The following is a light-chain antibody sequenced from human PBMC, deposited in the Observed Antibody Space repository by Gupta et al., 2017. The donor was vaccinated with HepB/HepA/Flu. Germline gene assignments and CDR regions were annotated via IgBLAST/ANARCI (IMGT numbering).Light chain of an antibody. CDR3: QQDDNPPYT. CDR1: RDISNY. Sequence: DIQMTQSRSSLSASVGDRVTITCQASRDISNYLNWYQQKPGKAPKLLIYDASNLETGVPSRFSGSGSGTDFTLTISSLQPEDIATYYCQQDDNPPYTFGQGTKLEIK. CDR2: DAS. J-gene: IGKJ2*01. V-gene: IGKV1-33*01.